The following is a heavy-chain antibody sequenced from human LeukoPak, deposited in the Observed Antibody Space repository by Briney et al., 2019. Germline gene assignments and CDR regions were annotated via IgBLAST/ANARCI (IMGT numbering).Heavy chain of an antibody. D-gene: IGHD2-2*02. V-gene: IGHV3-74*01. Sequence: GGSLRLSCAASGFTFGSYWMHWVRHVPGKGLVWISCVNRDGSDTRYADSVKGRFTISRDNAKNTLYLQLNSLRADDTAVYYCGRDEEGPNTVDYWGQGTLVTVSS. CDR1: GFTFGSYW. J-gene: IGHJ4*02. CDR2: VNRDGSDT. CDR3: GRDEEGPNTVDY.